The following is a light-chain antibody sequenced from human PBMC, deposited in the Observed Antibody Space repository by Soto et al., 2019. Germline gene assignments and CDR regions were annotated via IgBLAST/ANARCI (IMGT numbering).Light chain of an antibody. Sequence: EIVMTQSPAALSVSPGERATLSCRASQSVSSNLAWYQQKPGPATRLLISGASTRATGIPASFSGSGSGTEFTLTISSLQSEDFAVYYCQQYNNWWTFGQGTKVDIK. J-gene: IGKJ1*01. V-gene: IGKV3-15*01. CDR2: GAS. CDR1: QSVSSN. CDR3: QQYNNWWT.